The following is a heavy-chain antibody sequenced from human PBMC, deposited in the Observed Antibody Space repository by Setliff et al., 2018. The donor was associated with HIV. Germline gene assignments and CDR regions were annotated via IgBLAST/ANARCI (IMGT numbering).Heavy chain of an antibody. CDR2: IYKAGKT. J-gene: IGHJ4*02. Sequence: PGGSLRLSCSASGFLFNRYSLNWVRQAPGKGLEWVTLIYKAGKTYYADFVKGRFTIARDDTKNTVSLQMTNLEPGDTAMYYCAKGGYGGAYYVAGYWGQGTKVTVSS. CDR3: AKGGYGGAYYVAGY. CDR1: GFLFNRYS. V-gene: IGHV3-53*01. D-gene: IGHD5-18*01.